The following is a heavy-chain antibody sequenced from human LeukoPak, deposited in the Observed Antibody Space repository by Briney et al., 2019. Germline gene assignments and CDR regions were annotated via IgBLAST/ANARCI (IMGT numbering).Heavy chain of an antibody. D-gene: IGHD1-26*01. CDR2: INPSGGST. CDR3: ARGFGSGSYYGY. Sequence: ASVKVSCKASGYTFTTYHMHWVRQAPGQGLEWMGIINPSGGSTSYPQKFQGRVTMTRDTSTSTVYMEVSSLTSDDTAVYYCARGFGSGSYYGYWGQGTLVTVAS. CDR1: GYTFTTYH. V-gene: IGHV1-46*01. J-gene: IGHJ4*02.